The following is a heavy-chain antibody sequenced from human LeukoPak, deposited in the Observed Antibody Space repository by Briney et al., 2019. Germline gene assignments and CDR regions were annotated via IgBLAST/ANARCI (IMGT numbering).Heavy chain of an antibody. CDR2: FDPEDGET. CDR1: GYTLTELS. J-gene: IGHJ5*02. V-gene: IGHV1-24*01. Sequence: ASVKVSCKVSGYTLTELSMHWVRQAPGKGLEWMGGFDPEDGETIYAQKFQGRVTMTEDTPTDTAYMELSSLRSEDTAVYYCATLTPRHCNSTSCYFLNRVAWFDPWGQGTLVTVSS. CDR3: ATLTPRHCNSTSCYFLNRVAWFDP. D-gene: IGHD2-2*01.